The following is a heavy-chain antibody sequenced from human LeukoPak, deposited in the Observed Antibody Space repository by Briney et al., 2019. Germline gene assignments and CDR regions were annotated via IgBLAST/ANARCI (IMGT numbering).Heavy chain of an antibody. Sequence: GGSLRLSCAASGFTFSSYAMSWVRQAPGKGLEWVSYISSSGSTIYYADSVKGRFTISRDNAKNSLYLQMNSLRAEDTAVYYCARAGYDSNGRPKFDYWGQGTLVTVSS. V-gene: IGHV3-48*03. CDR2: ISSSGSTI. CDR3: ARAGYDSNGRPKFDY. D-gene: IGHD3-22*01. CDR1: GFTFSSYA. J-gene: IGHJ4*02.